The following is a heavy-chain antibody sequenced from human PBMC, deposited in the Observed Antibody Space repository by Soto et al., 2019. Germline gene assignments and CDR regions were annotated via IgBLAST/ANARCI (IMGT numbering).Heavy chain of an antibody. V-gene: IGHV3-33*01. D-gene: IGHD3-22*01. Sequence: GGSLRLSCAASGFTFSGHGMHWVRQAPGKGLEWVTFIWYDARYENYAGSVKGRFTISRDNSKNTLYLQMNSLRAEDTAVYYCARFVGADSSGYFDYWGQGTVVTVSS. J-gene: IGHJ4*02. CDR2: IWYDARYE. CDR1: GFTFSGHG. CDR3: ARFVGADSSGYFDY.